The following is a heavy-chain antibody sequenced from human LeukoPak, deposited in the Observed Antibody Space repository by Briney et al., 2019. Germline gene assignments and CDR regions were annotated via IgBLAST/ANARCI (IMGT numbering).Heavy chain of an antibody. CDR3: VREAGYCAPVCVKTNWFDP. CDR1: GFPFSSHA. CDR2: ISNGKT. D-gene: IGHD2-15*01. J-gene: IGHJ5*02. V-gene: IGHV3-23*01. Sequence: GGSLRLSCAASGFPFSSHAMSWVRQPPGEGLEWVAAISNGKTYYADSVRGRFAISRDDSTNTVYLHMNSLRDEGTALYHCVREAGYCAPVCVKTNWFDPWGQGTLVTVSS.